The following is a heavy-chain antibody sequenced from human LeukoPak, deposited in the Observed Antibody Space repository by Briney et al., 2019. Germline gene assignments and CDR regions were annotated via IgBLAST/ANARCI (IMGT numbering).Heavy chain of an antibody. CDR3: ARGAGNKFDP. V-gene: IGHV4-39*07. CDR1: GGSISSSSYY. CDR2: IYYSGST. Sequence: SETLSLTCTVSGGSISSSSYYWGWIRQPPGKGLEWIGSIYYSGSTYYNPSLKSRVTISVDTSKNQFSLKLSSVTAADTAVYYCARGAGNKFDPWGQGTLVTVSS. J-gene: IGHJ5*02.